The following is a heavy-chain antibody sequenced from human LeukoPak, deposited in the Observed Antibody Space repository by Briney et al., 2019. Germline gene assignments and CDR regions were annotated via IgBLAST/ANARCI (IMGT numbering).Heavy chain of an antibody. CDR3: ARGDRAAAAFDS. J-gene: IGHJ4*02. CDR1: GFIVSSNY. CDR2: IYSGGRT. D-gene: IGHD6-13*01. V-gene: IGHV3-53*01. Sequence: PGGSLRLSCAASGFIVSSNYMNWVRQAPGKGLDWVSVIYSGGRTYYTDSVKGRFTISRDNSKNTLYLQMNSLRAEDTAVYYCARGDRAAAAFDSWGQGTLVTVSS.